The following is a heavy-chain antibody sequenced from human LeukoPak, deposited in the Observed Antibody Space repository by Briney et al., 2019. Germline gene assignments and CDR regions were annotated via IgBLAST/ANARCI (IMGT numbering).Heavy chain of an antibody. CDR2: ISSSSSYI. Sequence: KPGGSLRLSCAASGFTFSSYSMNWVRQAPGKGLEWVSSISSSSSYIYYADSVKGRFTISRDNAKNSLYPQMNSLRAEDTAVYYCARVGIEYSSSSPRDYWGQGTLVTVSS. V-gene: IGHV3-21*01. D-gene: IGHD6-6*01. CDR3: ARVGIEYSSSSPRDY. J-gene: IGHJ4*02. CDR1: GFTFSSYS.